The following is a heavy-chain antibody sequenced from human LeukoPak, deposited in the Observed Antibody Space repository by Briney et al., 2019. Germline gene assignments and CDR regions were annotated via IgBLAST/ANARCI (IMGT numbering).Heavy chain of an antibody. CDR1: AYTFTGFY. Sequence: GASVKVSCKASAYTFTGFYIHWVRQAPGQGLEWMGWINPNSGGTNYAQKFQGRVTMTRDTSITTAYMELSRLRSDDTAVYYCARDSDSSLFDWGQGTLVTVSS. D-gene: IGHD3-22*01. CDR3: ARDSDSSLFD. CDR2: INPNSGGT. V-gene: IGHV1-2*02. J-gene: IGHJ4*02.